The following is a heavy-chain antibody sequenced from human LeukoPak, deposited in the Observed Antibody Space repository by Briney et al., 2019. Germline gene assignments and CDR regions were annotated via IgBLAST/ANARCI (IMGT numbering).Heavy chain of an antibody. V-gene: IGHV3-20*04. CDR3: ARGMTTETDY. CDR2: INWNGGST. J-gene: IGHJ4*02. Sequence: TGGSLRLSCAASRLTLDDYGMSWVRQAPAKGLDWVSGINWNGGSTGYADSVEGRFTIPRDNAKNSLYLQMNSLRAEDTALYYCARGMTTETDYWGQGTLVTVSS. CDR1: RLTLDDYG. D-gene: IGHD4-11*01.